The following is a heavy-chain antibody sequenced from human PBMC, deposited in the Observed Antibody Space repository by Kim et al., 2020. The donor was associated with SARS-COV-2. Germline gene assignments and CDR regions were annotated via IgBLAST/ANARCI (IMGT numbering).Heavy chain of an antibody. D-gene: IGHD3-16*01. J-gene: IGHJ4*02. CDR3: ARLPLGELFDGVDY. Sequence: NPSRKSRVTISVDTAKSQFSLKLSSVTAADTAVYYCARLPLGELFDGVDYWGQGTLVTVSS. V-gene: IGHV4-39*01.